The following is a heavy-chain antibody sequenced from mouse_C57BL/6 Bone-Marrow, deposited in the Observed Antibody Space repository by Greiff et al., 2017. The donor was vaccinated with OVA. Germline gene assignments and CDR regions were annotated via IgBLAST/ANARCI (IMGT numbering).Heavy chain of an antibody. V-gene: IGHV2-5*01. J-gene: IGHJ1*03. CDR2: IWRGGST. Sequence: VQVVESGPGLVQPSQSLSITCTVSGFSLTSYGVHWVRQSPGKGLEWLGVIWRGGSTDYNAAFMSRLSITKDNSKSQVFFKMNRLQADDTAIYYCAKSGSSGYFDVWGTGTTVTVSS. CDR1: GFSLTSYG. D-gene: IGHD1-1*01. CDR3: AKSGSSGYFDV.